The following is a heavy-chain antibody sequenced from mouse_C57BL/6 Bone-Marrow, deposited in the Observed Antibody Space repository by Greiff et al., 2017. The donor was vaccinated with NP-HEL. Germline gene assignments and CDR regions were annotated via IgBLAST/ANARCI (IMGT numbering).Heavy chain of an antibody. V-gene: IGHV14-3*01. Sequence: EVQLQQSVAELVRPGASVKLSCTASGFNIKNTYMHWVKQRPEQGLEWIGRIDPANGNTKYAPKFQGKATITADTSSNTAYLQLSSLTSEDTAIYYCAKLYYYGSSRGYFDVWGTGTTVTVSS. D-gene: IGHD1-1*01. CDR1: GFNIKNTY. CDR2: IDPANGNT. J-gene: IGHJ1*03. CDR3: AKLYYYGSSRGYFDV.